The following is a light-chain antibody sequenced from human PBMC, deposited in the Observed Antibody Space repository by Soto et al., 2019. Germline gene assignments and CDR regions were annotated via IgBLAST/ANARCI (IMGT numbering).Light chain of an antibody. V-gene: IGKV3-20*01. CDR3: QQYGSSPLT. CDR2: GAS. CDR1: QSVSRTY. J-gene: IGKJ4*01. Sequence: EIVLAQYPGGQSLSPGERATRCCRAGQSVSRTYLAWYQQKPGQAPRLLIYGASSRATGVPDRFSGSGSGTDFTLTISRLEPEDFAVYYCQQYGSSPLTFGGGTKVDIK.